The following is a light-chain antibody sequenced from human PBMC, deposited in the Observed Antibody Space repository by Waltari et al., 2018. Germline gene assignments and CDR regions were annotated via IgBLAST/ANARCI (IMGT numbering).Light chain of an antibody. CDR1: HSLEHTDGNTY. J-gene: IGKJ2*01. CDR3: MQGTYWPPYT. CDR2: QVS. V-gene: IGKV2-30*02. Sequence: DAVLTQSPVLLPVRLGQPASISCRSRHSLEHTDGNTYLNWIQQRPGLSPRRLIFQVSHRDSGVPDRFGGSGSGTDFTLKISRVEAEDVGIYYCMQGTYWPPYTFGQGTKLEI.